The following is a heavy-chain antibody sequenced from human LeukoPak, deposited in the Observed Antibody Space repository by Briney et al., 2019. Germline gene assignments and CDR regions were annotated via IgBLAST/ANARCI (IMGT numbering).Heavy chain of an antibody. Sequence: SETLSLTCTVSGGSISSGGYYWSWIRQHPGKGLEWIGYIYDSGSTYYKPSLRSRVTISGDTSKNQFSLKVTSVSDADTAVYYCARAGESRKTMVRGVYYDYYGMDVWGQGTTVTVSS. J-gene: IGHJ6*02. CDR1: GGSISSGGYY. CDR3: ARAGESRKTMVRGVYYDYYGMDV. V-gene: IGHV4-31*03. D-gene: IGHD3-10*01. CDR2: IYDSGST.